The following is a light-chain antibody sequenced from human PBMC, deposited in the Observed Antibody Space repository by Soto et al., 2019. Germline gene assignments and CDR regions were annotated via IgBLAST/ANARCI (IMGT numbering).Light chain of an antibody. CDR3: SSYAGSSTFVV. J-gene: IGLJ2*01. Sequence: QSVLTQPASVSGSPGQSVTMSCTGSRSDVGGYNLVSWYQHHPGRAPKLMIYEVNKRPSGVSNRFSASKSGNTASLTISGLQADDEADYHCSSYAGSSTFVVFGGGTKLTV. V-gene: IGLV2-23*02. CDR1: RSDVGGYNL. CDR2: EVN.